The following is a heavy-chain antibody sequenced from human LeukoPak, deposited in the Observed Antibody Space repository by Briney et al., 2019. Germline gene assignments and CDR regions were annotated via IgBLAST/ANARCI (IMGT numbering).Heavy chain of an antibody. CDR2: IWYDGSNK. J-gene: IGHJ4*02. CDR1: GFTFSSYG. Sequence: GGSLRLSCAASGFTFSSYGMHWVRQAPGKGLEWVAVIWYDGSNKYYADSVKGRFNISRDNSKNTLYLQMNSLRAEDTAVYYCAKDLYYDSSGYPPDYWGQGTLVTVSS. CDR3: AKDLYYDSSGYPPDY. V-gene: IGHV3-33*06. D-gene: IGHD3-22*01.